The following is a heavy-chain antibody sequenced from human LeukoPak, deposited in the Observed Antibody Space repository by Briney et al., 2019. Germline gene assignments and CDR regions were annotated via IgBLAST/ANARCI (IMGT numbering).Heavy chain of an antibody. CDR1: GFTFSSYT. J-gene: IGHJ6*02. CDR3: ASGGSTIGAMDV. V-gene: IGHV3-48*02. Sequence: PGGSLRLSCAASGFTFSSYTMNWVRQAPGKGLEGVSYIDTGGSPIYYADSVQGRFTISRDNAKNSLYLQMNSLRDEDTAVYYCASGGSTIGAMDVWGQGSTVTVSS. D-gene: IGHD3-10*01. CDR2: IDTGGSPI.